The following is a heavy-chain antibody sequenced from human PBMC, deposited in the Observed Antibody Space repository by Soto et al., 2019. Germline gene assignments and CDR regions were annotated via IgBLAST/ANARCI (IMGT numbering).Heavy chain of an antibody. Sequence: PGGSLRLSCAASGFAFRTYAMSWVRQAPGRGLEWVSSITGSGATAFYPDSVRGRFTISRDNSKNTLYLQMNGLRVEDTALYYCAKDRPNYFGLPWAYYEPGGDCWGQGTLVTVSS. J-gene: IGHJ1*01. V-gene: IGHV3-23*01. CDR1: GFAFRTYA. D-gene: IGHD3-10*01. CDR2: ITGSGATA. CDR3: AKDRPNYFGLPWAYYEPGGDC.